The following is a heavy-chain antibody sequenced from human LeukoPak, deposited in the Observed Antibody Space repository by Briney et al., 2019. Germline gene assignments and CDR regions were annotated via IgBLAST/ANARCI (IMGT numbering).Heavy chain of an antibody. CDR3: ATDCVGYCSSTSFDY. V-gene: IGHV3-30*02. Sequence: GGSLRLSCAASGFTFSSYGMHWVRQAPGKGLEWVAFIRYDGSNKYYADSVKGRFTISRDNSKNTLYLQMNSLRAEDTAVYYCATDCVGYCSSTSFDYWGQGTLVTVSS. J-gene: IGHJ4*02. CDR2: IRYDGSNK. CDR1: GFTFSSYG. D-gene: IGHD2-2*01.